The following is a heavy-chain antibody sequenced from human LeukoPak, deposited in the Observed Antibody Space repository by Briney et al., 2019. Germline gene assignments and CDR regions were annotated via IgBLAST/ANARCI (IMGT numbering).Heavy chain of an antibody. CDR3: ARDRSSSSFFPTGFDP. D-gene: IGHD6-13*01. V-gene: IGHV4-59*01. CDR2: ISYSGST. J-gene: IGHJ5*02. Sequence: SETLSLTCTVSGGSISSYYWSWIRQPPGKGLEWIGYISYSGSTNFNPSLKSRVTISVDTSKNQFSLKLSSVTAADTAVYFCARDRSSSSFFPTGFDPWGQGTLVPVSS. CDR1: GGSISSYY.